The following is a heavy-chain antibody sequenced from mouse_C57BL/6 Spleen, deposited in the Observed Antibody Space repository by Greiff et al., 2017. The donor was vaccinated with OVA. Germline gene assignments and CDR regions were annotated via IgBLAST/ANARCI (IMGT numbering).Heavy chain of an antibody. Sequence: DVQLVESGGGLVKPGGSLKLSCAASGFTFSSYAMSWVRQTPEKRLEWVATISDGGSYTYYPDNVKGRFTISRDNAKNNLYLQMSHLKSEDTAMYYCARALYYGSSYDYFDYWGQGTTLTVSS. CDR2: ISDGGSYT. J-gene: IGHJ2*01. D-gene: IGHD1-1*01. CDR3: ARALYYGSSYDYFDY. CDR1: GFTFSSYA. V-gene: IGHV5-4*01.